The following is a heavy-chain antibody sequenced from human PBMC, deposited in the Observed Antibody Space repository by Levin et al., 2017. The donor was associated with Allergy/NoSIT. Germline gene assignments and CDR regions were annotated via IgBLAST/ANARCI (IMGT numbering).Heavy chain of an antibody. CDR1: GYSFTSHA. Sequence: AASVKVSCKSSGYSFTSHAMHWMLQAPGQRLEWMGWIKPATGNTKYSEKFQGRVTITSDTSATTTYMELTSLTSEDTAVYYCAKYCSDTSCYTFDVWGQGTMVTVSS. CDR3: AKYCSDTSCYTFDV. CDR2: IKPATGNT. V-gene: IGHV1-3*01. J-gene: IGHJ3*01. D-gene: IGHD2-2*02.